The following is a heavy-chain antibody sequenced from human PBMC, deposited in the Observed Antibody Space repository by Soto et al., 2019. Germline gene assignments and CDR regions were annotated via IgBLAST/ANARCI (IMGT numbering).Heavy chain of an antibody. CDR3: AKEAAAALYYYYGMDV. D-gene: IGHD6-13*01. Sequence: SGGSQRLSSTSSGLNFRSYGMHWVRQAPGKGLEWVAVISYDGSNKYYADSVKGRFTISRDNSKNTLYLQMNSLRAEDTAVYYCAKEAAAALYYYYGMDVWGQGTTVTVSS. CDR1: GLNFRSYG. V-gene: IGHV3-30*18. J-gene: IGHJ6*02. CDR2: ISYDGSNK.